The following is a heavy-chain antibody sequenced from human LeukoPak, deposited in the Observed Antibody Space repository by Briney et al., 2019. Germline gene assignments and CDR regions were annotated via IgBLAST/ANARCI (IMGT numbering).Heavy chain of an antibody. J-gene: IGHJ4*02. V-gene: IGHV3-7*03. CDR2: IKQDGSEK. D-gene: IGHD2-2*01. CDR3: AKDQYCTSTSRYVGY. CDR1: GFTFSSYW. Sequence: GGSLRLSCAASGFTFSSYWMSWVRQAPGKGLEWVANIKQDGSEKYYVDSVKGRFTISRDNSKNTLYLQMNSLRADDTAVYYCAKDQYCTSTSRYVGYWGQGTLVTVSS.